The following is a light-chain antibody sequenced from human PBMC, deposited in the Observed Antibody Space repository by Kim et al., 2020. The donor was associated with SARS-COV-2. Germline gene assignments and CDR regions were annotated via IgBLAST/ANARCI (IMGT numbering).Light chain of an antibody. Sequence: QSVLTQPPSASGTPGQRVTISCSGSSSNIGRNTIHWYQQLPGTAPKLLMYSNNQRPSGVPDRFSGSKSGTSASLAISGLQSEDEADYYCEAWDNSLNGVIFGGGTQLTVL. CDR1: SSNIGRNT. J-gene: IGLJ2*01. CDR3: EAWDNSLNGVI. CDR2: SNN. V-gene: IGLV1-44*01.